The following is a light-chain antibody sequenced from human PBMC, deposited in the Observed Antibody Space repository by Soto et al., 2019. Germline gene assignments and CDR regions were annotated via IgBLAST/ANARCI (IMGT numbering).Light chain of an antibody. CDR3: HQHANWALT. Sequence: IVLTQSPATLSLSPGERATLSCRASQSVGNNLAWSQQKPGQAPALLIYEASTRPTGIPARFSGSGSGTDFTLTISGLEPEDFAVYYCHQHANWALTFGGGTKVEIK. J-gene: IGKJ4*01. CDR2: EAS. CDR1: QSVGNN. V-gene: IGKV3-11*01.